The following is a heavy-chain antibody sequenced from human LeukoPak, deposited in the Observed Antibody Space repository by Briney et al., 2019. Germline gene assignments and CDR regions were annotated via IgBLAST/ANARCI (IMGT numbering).Heavy chain of an antibody. Sequence: PGGSLRLSCAASGFIFNSHSMSWVRQAPGKGLEWVSYISSSGSTIYYADSAKGRFTISRDNAKNSVYLQMNSLRAEDTAVYYCARDLEVVPAAMVGYWGQGTLVTVSS. D-gene: IGHD2-2*01. J-gene: IGHJ4*02. V-gene: IGHV3-48*01. CDR2: ISSSGSTI. CDR1: GFIFNSHS. CDR3: ARDLEVVPAAMVGY.